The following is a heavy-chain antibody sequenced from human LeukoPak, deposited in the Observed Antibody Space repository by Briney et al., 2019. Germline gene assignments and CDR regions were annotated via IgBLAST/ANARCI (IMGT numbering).Heavy chain of an antibody. J-gene: IGHJ5*02. CDR1: GGTFSSYA. CDR2: IIPILGIA. V-gene: IGHV1-69*04. Sequence: ASVKVSCKASGGTFSSYAISWVRQAPGQGLEWMGRIIPILGIANYAQKFQGRVTITADESTSTAYMELSSLRSEDTAVYYCARVSKLQQLWFDPWGQGTLVTVSS. D-gene: IGHD6-13*01. CDR3: ARVSKLQQLWFDP.